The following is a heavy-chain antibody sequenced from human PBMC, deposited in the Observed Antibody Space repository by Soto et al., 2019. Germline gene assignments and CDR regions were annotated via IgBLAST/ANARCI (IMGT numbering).Heavy chain of an antibody. J-gene: IGHJ4*02. CDR3: ARRHSSGWYFDF. CDR1: GFTFSDYY. Sequence: GGSLRLSCAASGFTFSDYYMSWIRPAPGKGLEWVSYISGSRSYTHYADSVEGRFTLSRDNAKNSLYLQMNSLRAEDTAVYYCARRHSSGWYFDFWGQGTLVTVSS. V-gene: IGHV3-11*06. CDR2: ISGSRSYT. D-gene: IGHD6-19*01.